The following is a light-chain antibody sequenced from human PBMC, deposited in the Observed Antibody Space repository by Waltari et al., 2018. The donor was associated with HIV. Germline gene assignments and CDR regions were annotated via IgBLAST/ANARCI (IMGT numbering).Light chain of an antibody. CDR1: RSAVGSPNF. Sequence: QSALTQPASVFGSPGQSITISCTGSRSAVGSPNFVSWYQQHPGKAPKSIIYEVSKRPSGVSNRFSGSKSGNTASLTISGLQAEDEADYYCSSHVDFIEVMFGGGTKLTVL. CDR2: EVS. V-gene: IGLV2-23*02. CDR3: SSHVDFIEVM. J-gene: IGLJ3*02.